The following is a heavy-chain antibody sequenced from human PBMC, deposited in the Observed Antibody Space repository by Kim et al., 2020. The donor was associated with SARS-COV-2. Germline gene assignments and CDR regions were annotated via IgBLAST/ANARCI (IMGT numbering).Heavy chain of an antibody. CDR2: IKQDGSEK. Sequence: GGSLRLSCAASGFTFSSYWMSWVRQAPGKGLEWVANIKQDGSEKYYVDSVKGRFTISRDNAKNSLYLQMNSLRAEDTAVYYCARNGDFDWLLYAYYYYYYGMDVWGQGTTVTVSS. J-gene: IGHJ6*02. D-gene: IGHD3-9*01. V-gene: IGHV3-7*01. CDR3: ARNGDFDWLLYAYYYYYYGMDV. CDR1: GFTFSSYW.